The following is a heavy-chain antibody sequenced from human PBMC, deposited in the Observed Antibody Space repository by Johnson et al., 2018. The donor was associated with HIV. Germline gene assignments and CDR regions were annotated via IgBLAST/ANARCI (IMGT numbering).Heavy chain of an antibody. Sequence: QLVESGGGLVQPGRSLRLSCAASGFTFDDYAMHWVRQAPGKGLEWVSGISWNSGSIGYADSVKGRFTISRDNAKNSLYLQMNSLRAEDTALYYCATSLYYYDSSGFSFDAFDIWGQGTLVTVSS. V-gene: IGHV3-9*01. CDR3: ATSLYYYDSSGFSFDAFDI. D-gene: IGHD3-22*01. CDR1: GFTFDDYA. CDR2: ISWNSGSI. J-gene: IGHJ3*02.